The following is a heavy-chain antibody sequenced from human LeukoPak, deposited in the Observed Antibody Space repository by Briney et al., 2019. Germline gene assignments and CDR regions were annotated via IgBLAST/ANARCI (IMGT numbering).Heavy chain of an antibody. CDR2: ITSHASST. CDR3: AGELRGFGYYMDV. J-gene: IGHJ6*03. V-gene: IGHV3-74*01. D-gene: IGHD3-10*01. Sequence: GGSLRPSCAASGFAFSTFWVLWAHTVPGYWLVWISRITSHASSTSSAESVKGRFTIYRDNAKNTLYLQMNSLRAEETAVYYCAGELRGFGYYMDVWGKGTTVTVSS. CDR1: GFAFSTFW.